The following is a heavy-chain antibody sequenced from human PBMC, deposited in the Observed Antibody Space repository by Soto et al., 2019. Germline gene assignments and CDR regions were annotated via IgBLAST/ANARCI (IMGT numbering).Heavy chain of an antibody. CDR3: ARDDRLALRWGEASWFDP. Sequence: PGGSLRLSCAASGFTFSSYWMSWVRQAPGKGLEWVANIKQDGSEKYYVDSVKGRFTISRDNAKNSLYLQMNSLRAEDTAVYYCARDDRLALRWGEASWFDPWGQGTLVTVSS. V-gene: IGHV3-7*05. CDR1: GFTFSSYW. J-gene: IGHJ5*02. D-gene: IGHD3-16*01. CDR2: IKQDGSEK.